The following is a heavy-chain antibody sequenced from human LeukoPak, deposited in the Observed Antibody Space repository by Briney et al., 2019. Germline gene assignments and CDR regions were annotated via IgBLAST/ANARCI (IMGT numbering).Heavy chain of an antibody. V-gene: IGHV3-7*01. J-gene: IGHJ4*02. CDR3: AKDSGPSMGDFDY. CDR1: GFTFSSYW. Sequence: GSLRLSCAASGFTFSSYWMSWVRQAPGKGLEWVANIKQDGSEKYYVDSVKGRFTISRDNAKNSLYLQMNSLRAEDTAVYYCAKDSGPSMGDFDYWGQGTLVTVSS. CDR2: IKQDGSEK. D-gene: IGHD3-10*01.